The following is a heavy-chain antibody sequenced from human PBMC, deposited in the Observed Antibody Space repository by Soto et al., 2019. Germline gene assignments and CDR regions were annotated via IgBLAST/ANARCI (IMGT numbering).Heavy chain of an antibody. D-gene: IGHD5-12*01. V-gene: IGHV4-4*07. J-gene: IGHJ4*02. CDR1: GGSINTFY. CDR2: ISSSGST. CDR3: AREGSYSAYNFAHGIQLWYFDF. Sequence: SETLSLTCTVSGGSINTFYWSWVRQPAGKGLEWIGRISSSGSTSFNPSLESRVAMSVDTSKNHFSLNLSSVTAADMAVYYCAREGSYSAYNFAHGIQLWYFDFWGQVARFTVSS.